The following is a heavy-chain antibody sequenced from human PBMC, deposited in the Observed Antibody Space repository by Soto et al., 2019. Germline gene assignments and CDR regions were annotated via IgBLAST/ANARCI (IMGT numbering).Heavy chain of an antibody. J-gene: IGHJ3*02. CDR3: ARLYCSGGSCYRGHDAFDI. CDR2: ISSSSSYI. Sequence: EVQLVESGGGLVKPGGSLRLSCAASGFTFSSYSMNGVRQAPGKGLEWVSSISSSSSYIYYADSVKGRFTISRDNAKNSLYLHMNGLRAGDTAVYYCARLYCSGGSCYRGHDAFDIWGQGTMVTVSS. CDR1: GFTFSSYS. D-gene: IGHD2-15*01. V-gene: IGHV3-21*01.